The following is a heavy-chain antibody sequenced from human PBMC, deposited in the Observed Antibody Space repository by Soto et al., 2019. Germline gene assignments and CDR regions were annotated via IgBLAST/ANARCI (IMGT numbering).Heavy chain of an antibody. CDR2: ISAYNGNT. V-gene: IGHV1-18*01. CDR3: ALSRPYCSSTSCPGEEIYYYYMDV. D-gene: IGHD2-2*01. J-gene: IGHJ6*03. Sequence: GASVKVSCKASGYTFTSYGISWVRRAPGQGLEWMGWISAYNGNTNYAQKLQGRVTMTTDTSTSTAYMELRSLRSDDTAVYYCALSRPYCSSTSCPGEEIYYYYMDVWGKGTTVTVSS. CDR1: GYTFTSYG.